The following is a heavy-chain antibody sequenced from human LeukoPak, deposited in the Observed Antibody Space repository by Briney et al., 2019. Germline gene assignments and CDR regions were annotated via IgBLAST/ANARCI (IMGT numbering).Heavy chain of an antibody. CDR3: AKGRSAYNFGGGDF. V-gene: IGHV3-23*01. CDR1: GFTFSSYA. J-gene: IGHJ4*02. D-gene: IGHD5-12*01. Sequence: PGGSLRLSCAASGFTFSSYAMSWVRQAPGKGLEWVSAISGSGARTYYAGSVKGRFTISRDTSKNTLYLQMNSLRAEDAAVYYCAKGRSAYNFGGGDFWGQGTPVTVSS. CDR2: ISGSGART.